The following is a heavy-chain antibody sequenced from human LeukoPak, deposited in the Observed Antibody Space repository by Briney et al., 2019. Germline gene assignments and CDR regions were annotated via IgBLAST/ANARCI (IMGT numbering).Heavy chain of an antibody. D-gene: IGHD2-15*01. CDR1: GFTFSNAW. CDR2: IKSKTDGGTT. Sequence: GGSLRLSCAASGFTFSNAWMSWVRQAPGKGLEWVGRIKSKTDGGTTDYAAPVKGRFTISRDDSKSIAYLQMNSLKTEDTAVYYCTRDQGYCSGGSCYSPPADFDYWGQGTLVTVSS. J-gene: IGHJ4*02. V-gene: IGHV3-15*01. CDR3: TRDQGYCSGGSCYSPPADFDY.